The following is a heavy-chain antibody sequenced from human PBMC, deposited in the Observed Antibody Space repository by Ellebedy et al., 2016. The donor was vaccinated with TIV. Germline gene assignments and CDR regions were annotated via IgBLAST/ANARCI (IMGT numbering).Heavy chain of an antibody. V-gene: IGHV1-2*02. D-gene: IGHD3-10*01. CDR2: INPNSGAT. J-gene: IGHJ4*02. Sequence: ASVKVSCKASGYTFTGYYMHWVRQAPGQGLEWMGWINPNSGATNYAQKFQGRVTMTTDTSTSTAYMELRSLRSDDTAVYYCANYYYGSGSYYPFDYWGQGTLVTVSS. CDR3: ANYYYGSGSYYPFDY. CDR1: GYTFTGYY.